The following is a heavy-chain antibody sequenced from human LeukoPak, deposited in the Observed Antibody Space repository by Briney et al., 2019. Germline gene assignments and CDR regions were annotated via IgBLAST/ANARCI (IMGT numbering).Heavy chain of an antibody. D-gene: IGHD5/OR15-5a*01. J-gene: IGHJ4*02. CDR2: ITSGGTI. V-gene: IGHV3-48*02. CDR3: VRVKAVSSRGGDY. CDR1: GFTFSNYN. Sequence: GGSLRLSCAASGFTFSNYNMSWVRQAPGKGLEWVSYITSGGTIYYADSVKGRFTISRDNAKNSLYLQMNSLRDEDTAVYYCVRVKAVSSRGGDYWGQGTLVTVSS.